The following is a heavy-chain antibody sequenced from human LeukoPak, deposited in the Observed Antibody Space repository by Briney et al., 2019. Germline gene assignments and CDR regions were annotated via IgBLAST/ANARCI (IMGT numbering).Heavy chain of an antibody. Sequence: ASVKVSCKASGYTFTSYYMHWVRQAPGQGLEWMGIINPSGGSTSYAQKFQGRVTMTRDTSTSTVYMELSSLRSEDTAVYYCARHMQDDFWSGYRYYGMDVWGQGTTVTVSS. CDR2: INPSGGST. CDR3: ARHMQDDFWSGYRYYGMDV. J-gene: IGHJ6*02. V-gene: IGHV1-46*01. CDR1: GYTFTSYY. D-gene: IGHD3-3*01.